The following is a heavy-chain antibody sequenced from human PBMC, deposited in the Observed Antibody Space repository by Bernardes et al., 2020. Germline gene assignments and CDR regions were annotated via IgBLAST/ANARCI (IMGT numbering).Heavy chain of an antibody. V-gene: IGHV1-18*04. D-gene: IGHD2-21*01. CDR1: GYTFTNYG. CDR3: ARGGPIYCADYRYSFFYDH. CDR2: ISVYNGNT. Sequence: ASVKVSCKASGYTFTNYGITWVRQAPGQGLQWMGWISVYNGNTEYGMKFQGRGTMTTDTSTSTAYLELRSLRTDDTAVYYCARGGPIYCADYRYSFFYDHLGQGTLVTISS. J-gene: IGHJ4*02.